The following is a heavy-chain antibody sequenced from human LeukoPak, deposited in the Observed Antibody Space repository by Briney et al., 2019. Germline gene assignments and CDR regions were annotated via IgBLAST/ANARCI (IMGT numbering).Heavy chain of an antibody. CDR1: AFTFRTYW. CDR3: TRDASGDTNSGPRMDV. CDR2: IKPDGSEK. D-gene: IGHD1-26*01. V-gene: IGHV3-7*05. Sequence: GGCLRLSCAASAFTFRTYWMSWVRQAPGKGLEWVAMIKPDGSEKYYVDSVKGLFTISRDNAENSLYLQMSSLRAEDTAVYYCTRDASGDTNSGPRMDVWGQGTTVTVSS. J-gene: IGHJ6*02.